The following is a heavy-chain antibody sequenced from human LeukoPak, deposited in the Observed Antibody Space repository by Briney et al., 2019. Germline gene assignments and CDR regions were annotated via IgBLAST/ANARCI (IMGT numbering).Heavy chain of an antibody. D-gene: IGHD2-21*01. Sequence: GGSLRLSCAASGFTFSTYAMHWVRQVPGKGLEYVSAISSIGGTTYYANSVKGRFTISRDNSKNTLYLQMGSPKPEDTAVYYCARVGDNTAFDYWGQGTLVTVSS. V-gene: IGHV3-64*01. CDR3: ARVGDNTAFDY. CDR1: GFTFSTYA. J-gene: IGHJ4*02. CDR2: ISSIGGTT.